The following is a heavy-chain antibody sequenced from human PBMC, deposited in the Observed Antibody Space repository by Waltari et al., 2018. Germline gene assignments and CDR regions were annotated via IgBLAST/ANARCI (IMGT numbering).Heavy chain of an antibody. CDR2: MNPKSGNT. CDR3: ARGPHRGYCSGGSCWYMDV. D-gene: IGHD2-15*01. CDR1: GYTFTSYD. V-gene: IGHV1-8*01. Sequence: QVQLVQSGAEVKKPGASVKVSCKASGYTFTSYDIHWVRQATGQGLEWMGWMNPKSGNTGYAQKFQGRVTMTRNTYISTAYMELSSLRSEDTAVYYCARGPHRGYCSGGSCWYMDVWGKGTTVTVSS. J-gene: IGHJ6*03.